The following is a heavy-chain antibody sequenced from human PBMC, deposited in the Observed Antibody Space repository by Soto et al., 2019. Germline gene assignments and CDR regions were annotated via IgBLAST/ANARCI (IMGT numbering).Heavy chain of an antibody. Sequence: GGSLRLSCAASGVTFSSYAMSWVRQAPGKGLEWVSAISGSGGSTYYADSVKGRFTISRDNSKNTLYLQMNSLRAEDTAVYYCAKDLIPPPNYDFWSGYYTGPNWFDPWGQGTLVTVSS. CDR3: AKDLIPPPNYDFWSGYYTGPNWFDP. CDR1: GVTFSSYA. D-gene: IGHD3-3*01. CDR2: ISGSGGST. J-gene: IGHJ5*02. V-gene: IGHV3-23*01.